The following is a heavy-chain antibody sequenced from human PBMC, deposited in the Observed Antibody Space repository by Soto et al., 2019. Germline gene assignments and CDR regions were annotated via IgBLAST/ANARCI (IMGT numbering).Heavy chain of an antibody. V-gene: IGHV1-69*12. CDR2: ITPMYDTK. CDR3: ARGGTLKPLAP. Sequence: QVQLVQSGAGVQQPGSSVRVSCRTSGGTFSSFSINWVRQAPGQGLEWMGVITPMYDTKNYAQRFRGRLTFTADESTSTVYTDLTEATSDDTAIYLCARGGTLKPLAPWGQGTLVTVTS. CDR1: GGTFSSFS. J-gene: IGHJ5*02. D-gene: IGHD3-16*01.